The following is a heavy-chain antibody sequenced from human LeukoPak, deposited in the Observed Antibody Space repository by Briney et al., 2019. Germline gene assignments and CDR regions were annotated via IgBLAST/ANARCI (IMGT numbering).Heavy chain of an antibody. CDR2: ISGSSSHV. D-gene: IGHD3-22*01. J-gene: IGHJ3*02. CDR1: GFSFSIYN. Sequence: PGGSLRLSCEASGFSFSIYNMNWVRLAPGKGLEWVSSISGSSSHVWYADSVKGRFTSSRDNAKNSLSLQMSSLRVEDTAVYYCARDQYYSDSSGYPYDIWGQGTMVTVSS. CDR3: ARDQYYSDSSGYPYDI. V-gene: IGHV3-21*01.